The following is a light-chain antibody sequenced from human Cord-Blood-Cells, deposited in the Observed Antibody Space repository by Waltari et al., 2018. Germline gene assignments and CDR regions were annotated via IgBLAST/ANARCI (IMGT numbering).Light chain of an antibody. CDR3: CSYAGSSTVV. CDR1: SSDVGSYHL. V-gene: IGLV2-23*01. J-gene: IGLJ2*01. CDR2: EGS. Sequence: QSALTQPASVSGFPGQSITISCTGTSSDVGSYHLVSWYQQHPGKAPKLMIYEGSKRPSGVSNRFSGSKSGNTASLTISGLQAEDEADYYCCSYAGSSTVVFGGGTKLTVL.